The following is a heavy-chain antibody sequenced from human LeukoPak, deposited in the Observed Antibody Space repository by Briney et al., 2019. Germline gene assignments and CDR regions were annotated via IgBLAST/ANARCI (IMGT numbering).Heavy chain of an antibody. J-gene: IGHJ4*02. Sequence: GGPLRLSCAASGFTFSDYGMHWVRQAPGKGLEWVAFIRYDGSHKYYADSVKGRFTISRDNSKNTLYFQMNSLRAEDTALYYCAKEGTASKPSDLDYWGQGTLVTVSS. CDR3: AKEGTASKPSDLDY. CDR1: GFTFSDYG. V-gene: IGHV3-30*02. CDR2: IRYDGSHK. D-gene: IGHD1/OR15-1a*01.